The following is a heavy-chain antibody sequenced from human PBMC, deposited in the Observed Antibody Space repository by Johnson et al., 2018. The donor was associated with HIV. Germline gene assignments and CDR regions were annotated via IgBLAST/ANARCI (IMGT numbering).Heavy chain of an antibody. J-gene: IGHJ3*02. CDR3: ARWVDSSVYYPLGVDI. CDR2: INWNGGST. CDR1: GFTFDDYG. Sequence: VQLVESGGGVVRPGGSLRLSCAASGFTFDDYGMSWVRQGRGGGLEWVSGINWNGGSTGYADSVKGRFTISRDNGKNSLYLQMNSLRVEDTAWYYCARWVDSSVYYPLGVDIWGQGAMVTVSS. D-gene: IGHD3-22*01. V-gene: IGHV3-20*04.